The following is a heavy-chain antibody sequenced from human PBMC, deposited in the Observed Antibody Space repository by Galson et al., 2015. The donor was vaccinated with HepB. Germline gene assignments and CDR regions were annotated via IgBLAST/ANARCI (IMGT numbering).Heavy chain of an antibody. D-gene: IGHD6-13*01. CDR2: INSDGSST. V-gene: IGHV3-74*01. J-gene: IGHJ6*03. CDR1: GFTFSSYW. CDR3: ARGLGGQQLPHYYYYYMDA. Sequence: SLRLSCAASGFTFSSYWMHWVRQAPGKGLVWVSRINSDGSSTSYADSVKGRFTISRDNAKNTLYLQMNSLRAEDTAVYYCARGLGGQQLPHYYYYYMDAWGKGTTVTVSS.